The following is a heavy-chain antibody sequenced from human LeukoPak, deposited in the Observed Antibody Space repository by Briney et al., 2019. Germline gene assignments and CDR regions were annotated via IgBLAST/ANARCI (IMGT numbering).Heavy chain of an antibody. CDR1: GFIFSSYW. D-gene: IGHD3-22*01. CDR3: ARDNGYFSVDY. J-gene: IGHJ4*02. CDR2: IKQDESEK. V-gene: IGHV3-7*01. Sequence: PGGSLRLSCAASGFIFSSYWMTWARQAPGKGLEWVANIKQDESEKYYGDSVRGRFTISRDNAQNSLYLQMNSLRAEDTAVYYCARDNGYFSVDYWGQGTLVTVSS.